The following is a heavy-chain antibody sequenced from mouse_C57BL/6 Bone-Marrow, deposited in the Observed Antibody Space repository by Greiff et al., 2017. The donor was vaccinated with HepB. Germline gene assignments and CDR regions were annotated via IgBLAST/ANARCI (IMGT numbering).Heavy chain of an antibody. Sequence: EVMLVESGGDLVKPGGSLKLSCAASGFTFSSYGMSWVRQTPDKRLEWVATISSGGSYTYYPDSVKGRFTISRDNAKNTLYLQMSSLKSEDTAMYYCARRRIQLRSPLDYWGQGTTLTVSS. CDR2: ISSGGSYT. D-gene: IGHD1-1*01. CDR3: ARRRIQLRSPLDY. CDR1: GFTFSSYG. V-gene: IGHV5-6*02. J-gene: IGHJ2*01.